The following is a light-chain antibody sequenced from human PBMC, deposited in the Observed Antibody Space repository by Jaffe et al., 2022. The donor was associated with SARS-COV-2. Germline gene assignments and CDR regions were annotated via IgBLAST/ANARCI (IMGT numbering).Light chain of an antibody. Sequence: EIVLTQSPATLSLSPGERATLSCRASQSVSSSLAWYQQKPGQPPRLLIYDASNRATGIPARFSGSGSGTGFTLTISALEPDDFAIYYCQQRTFGGGTKVEIK. CDR3: QQRT. CDR2: DAS. CDR1: QSVSSS. V-gene: IGKV3-11*01. J-gene: IGKJ4*01.